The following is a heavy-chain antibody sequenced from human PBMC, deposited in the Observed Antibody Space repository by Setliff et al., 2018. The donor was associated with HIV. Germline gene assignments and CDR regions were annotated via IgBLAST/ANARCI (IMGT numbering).Heavy chain of an antibody. CDR3: ARESPDGLDY. D-gene: IGHD2-8*01. CDR1: GGSISSRSYY. V-gene: IGHV4-61*02. Sequence: PSETLSLTCAVSGGSISSRSYYWSWLRQPAGKGLEWIGRIYSNGNTDYNPSLKSRVTISEDTSKNQSSLKVNSVTAADTAMYFCARESPDGLDYWGQGTLVTVSS. CDR2: IYSNGNT. J-gene: IGHJ4*02.